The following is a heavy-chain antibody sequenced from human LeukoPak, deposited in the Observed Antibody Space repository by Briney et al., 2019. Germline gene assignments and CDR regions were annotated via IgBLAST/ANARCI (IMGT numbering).Heavy chain of an antibody. J-gene: IGHJ6*04. V-gene: IGHV3-30*02. CDR2: IRYDGSDE. CDR3: AELGITMIGGV. CDR1: GFTFRSYG. Sequence: PGGSLRLLCAASGFTFRSYGMHWVRQAPGKVLEWMAFIRYDGSDEDYADSVKGRFTISRDNAKNSLYLQMNSLRAEDTAVYYCAELGITMIGGVWGKGTTVTISS. D-gene: IGHD3-10*02.